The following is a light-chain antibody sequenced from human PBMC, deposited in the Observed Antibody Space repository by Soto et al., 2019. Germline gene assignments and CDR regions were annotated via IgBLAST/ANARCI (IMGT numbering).Light chain of an antibody. CDR2: DAS. Sequence: DIQMTQSPSTLSASVGDRVTITCRARQSISSWLAWYQQKPGKAPKLLIYDASSLESGVPSRFSGSGSGTEFPLTIISLQPYDFATYYCQQYNSYSIFTFGHGTKVDIK. V-gene: IGKV1-5*01. CDR1: QSISSW. CDR3: QQYNSYSIFT. J-gene: IGKJ3*01.